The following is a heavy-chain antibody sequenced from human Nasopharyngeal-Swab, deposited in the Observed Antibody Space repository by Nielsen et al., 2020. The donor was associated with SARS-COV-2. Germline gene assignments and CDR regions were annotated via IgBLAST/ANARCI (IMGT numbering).Heavy chain of an antibody. V-gene: IGHV3-53*01. CDR3: AREMVTMVRGVITTRYYYYGMDV. CDR1: GFTFSSYA. Sequence: GGSLRLSCAASGFTFSSYAMSWVRQAPGKGLEWVSVIYSGGSTYYADSVKGRFTISRDNSKNTLYLQMNSLRAEDTAVYYCAREMVTMVRGVITTRYYYYGMDVWGQGTTVTVSS. J-gene: IGHJ6*02. CDR2: IYSGGST. D-gene: IGHD3-10*01.